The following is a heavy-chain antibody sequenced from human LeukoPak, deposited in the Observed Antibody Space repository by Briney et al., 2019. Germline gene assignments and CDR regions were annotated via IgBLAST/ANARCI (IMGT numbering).Heavy chain of an antibody. J-gene: IGHJ4*02. D-gene: IGHD6-13*01. CDR3: AKDPGIAAAGTLPLDY. CDR1: GFTFSSYG. V-gene: IGHV3-30*02. Sequence: GGSLRLSCVASGFTFSSYGMHWVRQAPGKGLEFMAFISYDGSKKYYADSVKGRVTISRDHSKNTLYLQMNSLRAEDTALYYCAKDPGIAAAGTLPLDYWGQGTLVTVSS. CDR2: ISYDGSKK.